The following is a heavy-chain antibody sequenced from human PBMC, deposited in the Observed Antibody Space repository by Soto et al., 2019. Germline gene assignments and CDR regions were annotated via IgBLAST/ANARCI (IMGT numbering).Heavy chain of an antibody. CDR2: ISSNGGST. D-gene: IGHD2-2*01. CDR3: AKRKYCPSNTCFDY. Sequence: GRSLRVSCSAAWGTCSGYGRHWVRHAPGKGLEYVSAISSNGGSTYYADSVKGRFTISRDNSKNTLYLQMSSLRAEDTVVYYCAKRKYCPSNTCFDYCGQGTLVTVSS. V-gene: IGHV3-64D*06. J-gene: IGHJ4*02. CDR1: WGTCSGYG.